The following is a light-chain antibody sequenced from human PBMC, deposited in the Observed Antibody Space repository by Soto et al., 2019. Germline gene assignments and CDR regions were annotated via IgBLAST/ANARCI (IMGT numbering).Light chain of an antibody. V-gene: IGKV3D-15*01. Sequence: EIVMRQSPTILSVSPGERATLSFRARQSVSSNLAWYQQKPGQTPSLXXDCXSNMATGSPDRFSGSGSGTDFTLTISRLEPEDFAVYYFQQYKNGPRTFGQGTKVDI. CDR3: QQYKNGPRT. J-gene: IGKJ1*01. CDR2: CXS. CDR1: QSVSSN.